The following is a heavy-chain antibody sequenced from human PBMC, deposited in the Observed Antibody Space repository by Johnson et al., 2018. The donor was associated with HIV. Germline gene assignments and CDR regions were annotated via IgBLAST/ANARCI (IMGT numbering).Heavy chain of an antibody. Sequence: VQLVESGGGLVQPGRSLRLSCAASGFTFDDYGMSWVREVPGKGLEWVSGINWNGGSTTYADSVKGRFVISRDNARNSLYLQMNGLTVEDTALYFCARDPTTQDSRLTGDFRAFDIWGQGTMVTVSS. J-gene: IGHJ3*02. V-gene: IGHV3-20*04. CDR2: INWNGGST. CDR1: GFTFDDYG. CDR3: ARDPTTQDSRLTGDFRAFDI. D-gene: IGHD7-27*01.